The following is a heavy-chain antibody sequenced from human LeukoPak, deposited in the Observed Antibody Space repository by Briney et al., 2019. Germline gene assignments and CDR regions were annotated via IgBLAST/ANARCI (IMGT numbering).Heavy chain of an antibody. J-gene: IGHJ6*02. CDR1: GYTFTSYG. D-gene: IGHD1-26*01. Sequence: ASVKVSCKASGYTFTSYGISWVRQAPGQGLEWMGWINPNSGGTNYAQKFQGRVTMTRDTSISTAYMELSRLRSDDTAAYYCARDRSIVGATYYYYGMDVWGQGTTVTVSS. CDR2: INPNSGGT. CDR3: ARDRSIVGATYYYYGMDV. V-gene: IGHV1-2*02.